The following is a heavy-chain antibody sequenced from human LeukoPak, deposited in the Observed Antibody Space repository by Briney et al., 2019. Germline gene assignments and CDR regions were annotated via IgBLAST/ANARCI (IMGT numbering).Heavy chain of an antibody. Sequence: GASVNVSCKPSGYTFTTYGISWVRQAPGQGLEWMGWISAYNGNTNYAQKLHGRVTMDTDTSTSTAYMELSSLRYEDTAVYYCARGITDIVGAHPYYYYYMDVWGKGTTVTVSS. D-gene: IGHD1-26*01. J-gene: IGHJ6*03. CDR1: GYTFTTYG. V-gene: IGHV1-18*01. CDR2: ISAYNGNT. CDR3: ARGITDIVGAHPYYYYYMDV.